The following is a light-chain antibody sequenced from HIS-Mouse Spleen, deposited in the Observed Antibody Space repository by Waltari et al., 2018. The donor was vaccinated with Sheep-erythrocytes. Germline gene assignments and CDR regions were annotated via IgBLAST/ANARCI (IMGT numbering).Light chain of an antibody. J-gene: IGLJ1*01. CDR3: CSYAGSYNHV. CDR1: SSDVGGYNY. Sequence: QSALTQPRSVSGSPGQSVTIPCTGTSSDVGGYNYVSWYQQHPGKAPTPLIDDVSKRPSVVPARFSGSKSGNTSSLTISGLQAEDEADYYCCSYAGSYNHVFATGTKVTVL. V-gene: IGLV2-11*01. CDR2: DVS.